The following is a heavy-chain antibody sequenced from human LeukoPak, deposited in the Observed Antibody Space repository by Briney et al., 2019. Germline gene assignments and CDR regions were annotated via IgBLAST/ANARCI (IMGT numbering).Heavy chain of an antibody. CDR2: ISYDGSNK. CDR3: AKDLQVVVAAHGFDY. Sequence: GGSLRLSCAASGFTFSSYGMHWVRQAQGKGLEWVAVISYDGSNKYYADSVKGRFTISRDNSKNTLYLQMNSLRGEDTAVYYCAKDLQVVVAAHGFDYWGQGTLVTVSS. V-gene: IGHV3-30*18. CDR1: GFTFSSYG. D-gene: IGHD2-15*01. J-gene: IGHJ4*02.